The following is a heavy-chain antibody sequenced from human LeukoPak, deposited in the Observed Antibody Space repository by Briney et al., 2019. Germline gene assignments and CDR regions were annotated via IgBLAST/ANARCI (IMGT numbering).Heavy chain of an antibody. CDR2: IYPGDSDT. CDR1: GYSFTSYW. Sequence: GESLKISCKGSGYSFTSYWIGWVRQMPGKGLEWMGIIYPGDSDTRYSPSFQGQVTISADKSISTAYLQWSSLKASDTAMYYCARQSRPLLRYFDWLSPIRDAFDIWGQGTMVTVSS. V-gene: IGHV5-51*01. CDR3: ARQSRPLLRYFDWLSPIRDAFDI. D-gene: IGHD3-9*01. J-gene: IGHJ3*02.